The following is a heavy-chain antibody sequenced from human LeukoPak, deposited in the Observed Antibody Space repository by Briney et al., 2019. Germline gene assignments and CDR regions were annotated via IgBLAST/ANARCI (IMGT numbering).Heavy chain of an antibody. J-gene: IGHJ4*02. CDR2: ISGTGSST. CDR1: GFTFSSYA. V-gene: IGHV3-23*01. Sequence: PGGSLRLSCAASGFTFSSYAMSWVRQAPGKGLEWVSSISGTGSSTYYADSVKGRFTVSRDKSKNTLYLQMNSLRAEDTAVYYCAKTPDSSGSYYFDYWGQGTLVTVSS. CDR3: AKTPDSSGSYYFDY. D-gene: IGHD6-19*01.